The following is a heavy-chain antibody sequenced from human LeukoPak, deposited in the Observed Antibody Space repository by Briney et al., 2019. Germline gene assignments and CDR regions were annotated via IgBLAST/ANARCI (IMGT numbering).Heavy chain of an antibody. CDR3: ARDLQTYYYDSGGYSDAFDI. V-gene: IGHV4-59*12. D-gene: IGHD3-22*01. CDR1: GGSISNYW. J-gene: IGHJ3*02. CDR2: VFDSGGT. Sequence: SETLSLTCTVSGGSISNYWWSWIRQPPGKGLEWIGYVFDSGGTNYNPSLKSRVTISVDTSKNQFSLNLSSVTAADTAVYYCARDLQTYYYDSGGYSDAFDIWGQGTMVTVSS.